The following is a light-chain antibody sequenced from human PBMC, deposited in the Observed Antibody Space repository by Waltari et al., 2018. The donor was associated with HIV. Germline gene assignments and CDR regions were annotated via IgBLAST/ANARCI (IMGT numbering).Light chain of an antibody. CDR2: ANS. CDR1: SSNIGSNH. Sequence: QSVLTQPPSASGTPGQRVTISCSGSSSNIGSNHVYWYQHLPGPAPKLLIYANSQRPSGVPDRFSGSKSGPSASLTISGLRSEDEGDYYCAAWDDSLRGPVFGGGSRLTVL. V-gene: IGLV1-47*01. J-gene: IGLJ2*01. CDR3: AAWDDSLRGPV.